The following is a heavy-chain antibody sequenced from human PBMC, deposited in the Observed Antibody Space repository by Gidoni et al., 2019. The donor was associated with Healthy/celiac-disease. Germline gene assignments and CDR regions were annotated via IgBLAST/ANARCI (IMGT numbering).Heavy chain of an antibody. D-gene: IGHD3-22*01. V-gene: IGHV3-30-3*01. J-gene: IGHJ4*02. CDR3: ARGAVYYYDSSGYYPLDY. CDR2: ISYDGSNK. CDR1: GFTLRSFA. Sequence: QVQLVESGGGVVQPGRSLRLSCAASGFTLRSFAMHWVRQAPGKGLEWVAVISYDGSNKYYADSVKGRFTISRDNSKNTLYLQMNSLRAEDTAVYYCARGAVYYYDSSGYYPLDYWGQGTLVTVSS.